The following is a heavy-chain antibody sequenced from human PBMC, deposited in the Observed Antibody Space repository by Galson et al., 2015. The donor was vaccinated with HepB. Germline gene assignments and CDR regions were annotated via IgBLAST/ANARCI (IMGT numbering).Heavy chain of an antibody. CDR1: GFTFSSYS. Sequence: SLRLSCAASGFTFSSYSMNWVRQAPGKGLEWVSYISSSSSTIYYADSVKGRFTISRDNAKSSLYLQMNSLRDEDTAVYYCARDGPTYCSGGSCYGHATDAFDIWGQGTMVTVSS. CDR3: ARDGPTYCSGGSCYGHATDAFDI. J-gene: IGHJ3*02. CDR2: ISSSSSTI. V-gene: IGHV3-48*02. D-gene: IGHD2-15*01.